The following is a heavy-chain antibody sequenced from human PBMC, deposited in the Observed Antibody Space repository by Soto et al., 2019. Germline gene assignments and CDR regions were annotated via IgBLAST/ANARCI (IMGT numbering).Heavy chain of an antibody. D-gene: IGHD6-13*01. J-gene: IGHJ4*02. Sequence: GGSLRLSCSASGFTFSSYAMSWVRQAPGKGLEWVSAISGSGGSTYYADSVKGRFTISRDNSKNTLYLQMNSLRAEDAAVYYCAKGSTAAATFDYWGQGTLVTVSS. CDR2: ISGSGGST. CDR3: AKGSTAAATFDY. CDR1: GFTFSSYA. V-gene: IGHV3-23*01.